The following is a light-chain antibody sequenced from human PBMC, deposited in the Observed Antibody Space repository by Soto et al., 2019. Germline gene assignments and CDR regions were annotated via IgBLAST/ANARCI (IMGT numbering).Light chain of an antibody. CDR3: SSYTSSSTLV. Sequence: QSALTQPASVSGSPGQSITISCTGTSSDVGGYNYVSWYQQHPGKAPKLMIYDVSNRPSGVSNLFPGSKSGNTASLTISGLQAEDEADYYCSSYTSSSTLVFGTGTKVTVL. CDR2: DVS. CDR1: SSDVGGYNY. V-gene: IGLV2-14*01. J-gene: IGLJ1*01.